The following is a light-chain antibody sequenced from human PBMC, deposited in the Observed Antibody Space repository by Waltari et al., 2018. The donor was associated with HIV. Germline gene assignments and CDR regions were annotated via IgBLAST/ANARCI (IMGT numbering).Light chain of an antibody. CDR3: AAWDDTLNGL. J-gene: IGLJ2*01. V-gene: IGLV1-44*01. CDR1: TSNIGTTI. Sequence: QSVLTQPPSASGTPGQNVTLSCSGNTSNIGTTIVNWYQQFPGAAPQLLIYSNHRRPSGVPARFSGSKSGTSASLAISGLQSEDEADYFCAAWDDTLNGLFGGGTKLTVL. CDR2: SNH.